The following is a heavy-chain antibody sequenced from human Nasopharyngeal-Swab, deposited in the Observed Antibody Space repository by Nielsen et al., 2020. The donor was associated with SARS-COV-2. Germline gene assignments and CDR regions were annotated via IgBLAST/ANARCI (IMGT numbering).Heavy chain of an antibody. V-gene: IGHV3-21*01. D-gene: IGHD3-10*01. J-gene: IGHJ4*02. CDR2: ISSSSDDV. CDR1: GFTFSSYA. Sequence: GESLKISCAASGFTFSSYAMNWVRQAPGRGLEWVSSISSSSDDVYDADSVRGRFTISRDNAKNSLYLQMNSLRADDTAVYYCARGRGVVLDHWGQGTLVTVSS. CDR3: ARGRGVVLDH.